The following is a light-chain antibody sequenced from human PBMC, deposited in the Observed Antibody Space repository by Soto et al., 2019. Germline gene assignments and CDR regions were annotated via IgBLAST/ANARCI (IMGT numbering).Light chain of an antibody. CDR1: QNINAW. CDR3: QQYDISSGT. CDR2: HAS. J-gene: IGKJ1*01. Sequence: DIHMTQSPSSLSVSVGGRFTITCRTIQNINAWLAWYQQRPGKAPKLLIYHASTVQSGVPSRFSGSGSGTEFTLNISSLQPEDFATYYCQQYDISSGTFGQGTKVDIK. V-gene: IGKV1-5*01.